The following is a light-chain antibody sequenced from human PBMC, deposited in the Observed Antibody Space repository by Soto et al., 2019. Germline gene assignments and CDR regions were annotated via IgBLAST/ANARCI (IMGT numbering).Light chain of an antibody. CDR3: QQYENWPQLT. CDR1: QTVSSN. CDR2: EAS. J-gene: IGKJ4*01. V-gene: IGKV3D-15*01. Sequence: EIVLTQSPATLSLSPGERATLSCRASQTVSSNLAWYQQKPGQAPRLLIYEASNRATGIPARFSGSGSGTEFTLTISSLQSEDFAVYYCQQYENWPQLTFGGGTKVDIK.